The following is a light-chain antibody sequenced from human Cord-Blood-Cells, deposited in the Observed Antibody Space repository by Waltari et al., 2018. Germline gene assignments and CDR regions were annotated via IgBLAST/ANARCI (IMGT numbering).Light chain of an antibody. Sequence: SYVLTQPPSVSVAPGKTARITCGGNNIGSKSVHWYQQKPGQAPVLFIYYDSDRPSGIPERFSGSNSGNTATLTISRVEAGDEADYYCQVWGSSSDHWVFGGGTKLTVL. V-gene: IGLV3-21*04. CDR3: QVWGSSSDHWV. CDR2: YDS. CDR1: NIGSKS. J-gene: IGLJ3*02.